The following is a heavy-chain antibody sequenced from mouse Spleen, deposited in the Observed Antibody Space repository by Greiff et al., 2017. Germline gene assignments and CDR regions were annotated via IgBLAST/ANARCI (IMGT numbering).Heavy chain of an antibody. CDR1: GYAFSSSW. CDR3: ARLLGRKWYFDV. CDR2: IYPGDGDT. J-gene: IGHJ1*03. Sequence: VQLQQSGPELVKPGASVKISCKASGYAFSSSWMNWVKQRPGKGLEWIGRIYPGDGDTNYNGKFKGKATLTADKSSSTAYMQLSSLTSEDSAVYFCARLLGRKWYFDVWGTGTTVTVSS. V-gene: IGHV1-82*01. D-gene: IGHD4-1*01.